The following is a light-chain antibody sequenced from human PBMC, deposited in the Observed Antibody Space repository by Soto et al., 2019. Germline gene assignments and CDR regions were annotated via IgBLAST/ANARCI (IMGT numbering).Light chain of an antibody. CDR1: QSVSSTY. CDR3: HQYDNSLYT. V-gene: IGKV3-20*01. Sequence: EIVLTQSPGTLSLSPGERVTLSCRASQSVSSTYLAWYQQKPGQAPRLLISGASSRATGIPDRFRGSGSGTDFTLTISRLEHEDFAVYYCHQYDNSLYTFGQGTKLEIK. CDR2: GAS. J-gene: IGKJ2*01.